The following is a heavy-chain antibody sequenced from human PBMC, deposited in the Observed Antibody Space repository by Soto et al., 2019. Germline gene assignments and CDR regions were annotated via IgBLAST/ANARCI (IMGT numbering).Heavy chain of an antibody. CDR1: GGSSSSYY. Sequence: SQPLSLTCPVAGGSSSSYYLSWIRKPPGKGLEWIGYIYYSGSTNYNPSLKSRVTISVDTSKNQFSLKLSSVTAADTAVYYCARSHYYGSGSYESYWFDPWGQGTLVTVSS. CDR2: IYYSGST. V-gene: IGHV4-59*08. J-gene: IGHJ5*02. CDR3: ARSHYYGSGSYESYWFDP. D-gene: IGHD3-10*01.